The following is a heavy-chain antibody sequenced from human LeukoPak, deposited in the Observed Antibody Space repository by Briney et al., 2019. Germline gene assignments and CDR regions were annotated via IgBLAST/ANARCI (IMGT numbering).Heavy chain of an antibody. CDR2: ISGSGGST. Sequence: PGGSLRLSCAASGFTFSSYAMSWVRQAPGKGLEWVSAISGSGGSTYYADSVRGRFTISRDNAQYLAYLQMNSLRAEDTAVYYCARLDRADYSTSPVPYYNYYMNAWDKGTTVIVSS. J-gene: IGHJ6*03. CDR3: ARLDRADYSTSPVPYYNYYMNA. CDR1: GFTFSSYA. D-gene: IGHD6-13*01. V-gene: IGHV3-23*01.